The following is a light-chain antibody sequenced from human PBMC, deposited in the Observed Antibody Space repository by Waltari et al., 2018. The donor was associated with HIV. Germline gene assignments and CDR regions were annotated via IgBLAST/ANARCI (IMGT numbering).Light chain of an antibody. V-gene: IGKV3-15*01. CDR3: QQYSNWPDT. Sequence: EIVMTQSPATLSVSPGERATLSCRASQSIGSNLAWYQQKPGQAPRLLIYGSSTRAAGLPARFTGSGSGTDFALTISSLQSEDFAVYDCQQYSNWPDTFGQGTKLEIK. CDR2: GSS. CDR1: QSIGSN. J-gene: IGKJ2*01.